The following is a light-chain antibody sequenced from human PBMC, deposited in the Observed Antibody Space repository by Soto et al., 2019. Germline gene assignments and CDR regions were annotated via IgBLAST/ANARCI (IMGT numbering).Light chain of an antibody. Sequence: SSELTQAPSVSVAPGQTARITCGGTNIGIKSVHWYQQQPGQAPVMVVYDNTDRPSGIPERISGSTSGSTATLTISRVEDGDEADYYCQVWDTSGDVVFGGGTKVTVL. J-gene: IGLJ3*02. CDR3: QVWDTSGDVV. CDR1: NIGIKS. CDR2: DNT. V-gene: IGLV3-21*02.